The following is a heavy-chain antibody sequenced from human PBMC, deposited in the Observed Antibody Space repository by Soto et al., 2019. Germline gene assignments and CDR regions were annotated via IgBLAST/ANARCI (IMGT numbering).Heavy chain of an antibody. CDR2: ISYDGDNK. J-gene: IGHJ5*02. Sequence: GGSLRLSCAASGFTFISYAMLWVRQAPGEGLEWVAVISYDGDNKYYADSVKGRFTISRDSSKNTLFLQMNNLRPEDTAVYYCARTRGDFDFWSGSGGFDPWGQGTLVTVSS. CDR1: GFTFISYA. V-gene: IGHV3-30-3*01. CDR3: ARTRGDFDFWSGSGGFDP. D-gene: IGHD3-3*01.